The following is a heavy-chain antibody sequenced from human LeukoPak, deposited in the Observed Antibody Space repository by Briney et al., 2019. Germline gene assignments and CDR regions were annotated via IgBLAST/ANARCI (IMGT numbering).Heavy chain of an antibody. CDR3: ARVGYSYGLQKLDY. V-gene: IGHV4-34*01. CDR1: GGSFSGYY. J-gene: IGHJ4*02. D-gene: IGHD5-18*01. Sequence: SETLSLTCAVYGGSFSGYYWSWIRQPPGKGLEWIGEINHSGSTNYNPSLKSRVTISVDTSKNQFSLKLSSVTAADTAVYYCARVGYSYGLQKLDYWGQGTLVTVSS. CDR2: INHSGST.